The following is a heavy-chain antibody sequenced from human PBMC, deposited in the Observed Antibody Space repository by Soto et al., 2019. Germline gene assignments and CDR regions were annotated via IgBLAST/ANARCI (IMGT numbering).Heavy chain of an antibody. CDR2: ISSSSSYI. CDR1: GFTFSTYT. J-gene: IGHJ4*02. Sequence: SLRLSCAASGFTFSTYTMNWVRQAPGKGLEWVSSISSSSSYIYYADSVKGRFTISRDNAKNSLYLQMNSLRAEDTAVYYCATALYYDTSGYFYLDYWGQGTLVTVAS. V-gene: IGHV3-21*01. CDR3: ATALYYDTSGYFYLDY. D-gene: IGHD3-22*01.